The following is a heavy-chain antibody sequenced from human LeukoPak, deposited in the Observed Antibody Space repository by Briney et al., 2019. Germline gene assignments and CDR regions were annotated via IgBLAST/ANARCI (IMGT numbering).Heavy chain of an antibody. Sequence: GASVEVSCKASGYTFGTHWMHWVRQAPGQGLEWMGIINPSGDFRSYAQKFQGRVTVTRDMSTRTVYMELSDLEPEDTAVYYCARDYSGEWEQLTGWWFDPWGQGTLVIVSS. J-gene: IGHJ5*02. CDR1: GYTFGTHW. D-gene: IGHD1-26*01. CDR3: ARDYSGEWEQLTGWWFDP. CDR2: INPSGDFR. V-gene: IGHV1-46*01.